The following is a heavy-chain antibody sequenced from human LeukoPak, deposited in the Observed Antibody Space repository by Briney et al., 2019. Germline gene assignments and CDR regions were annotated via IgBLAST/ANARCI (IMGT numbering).Heavy chain of an antibody. CDR1: GFTFDTYG. Sequence: GGSLRLSCAASGFTFDTYGMHWVRQAPGKGLEWVAVISHDGVDKYYADSVKGRFTISRDNSKNTVSLQVNSLRAEDTAAYYCAKGGYCSATRCYVGKGMDDWGQGTLVTVSS. V-gene: IGHV3-30*18. D-gene: IGHD2-2*01. CDR2: ISHDGVDK. CDR3: AKGGYCSATRCYVGKGMDD. J-gene: IGHJ4*02.